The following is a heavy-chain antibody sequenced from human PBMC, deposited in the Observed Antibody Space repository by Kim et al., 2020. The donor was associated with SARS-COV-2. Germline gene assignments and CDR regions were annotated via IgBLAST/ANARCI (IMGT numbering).Heavy chain of an antibody. J-gene: IGHJ4*02. D-gene: IGHD3-10*01. Sequence: GGSLRLSCAASGFTFSSYAMSWVRQAPGKGLEWVSGISGSGAGTYYADSVKGRFTISRDNSKNTLYLQMNSLRAEDTAVYYCAKDSMVREVIITHFDYWGQGTLVTVSS. CDR2: ISGSGAGT. CDR3: AKDSMVREVIITHFDY. V-gene: IGHV3-23*01. CDR1: GFTFSSYA.